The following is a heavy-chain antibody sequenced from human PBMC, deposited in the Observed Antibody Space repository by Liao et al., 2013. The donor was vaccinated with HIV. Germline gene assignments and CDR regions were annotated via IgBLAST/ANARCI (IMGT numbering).Heavy chain of an antibody. CDR3: ARGSRYFDWILSGPRLITDAFSF. CDR2: YNHSGST. D-gene: IGHD3-9*01. Sequence: QVQLQQWGAGLLKPSETLSLTCAVYGGSFSGYYWSWIRQPPGKGRGVDWGKYNHSGSTKYNPSLKSRVTISVDTSKNQFSLKLSSVTAADTAVYYCARGSRYFDWILSGPRLITDAFSFWGQGTMVTVSS. J-gene: IGHJ3*01. V-gene: IGHV4-34*01. CDR1: GGSFSGYY.